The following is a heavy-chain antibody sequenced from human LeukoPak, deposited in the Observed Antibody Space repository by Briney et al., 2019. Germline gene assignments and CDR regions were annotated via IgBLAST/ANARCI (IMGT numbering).Heavy chain of an antibody. CDR3: ARSNILTGYEY. Sequence: GGSLRLSCAASGFSFRSYWMHWVRQAPGKGLVWVSRINSDGSNSNFADSVKGRFTISRENAKNSLYLQMDSLRAGDTALYYCARSNILTGYEYWGQGTLVTVSS. CDR2: INSDGSNS. D-gene: IGHD3-9*01. J-gene: IGHJ4*02. CDR1: GFSFRSYW. V-gene: IGHV3-74*01.